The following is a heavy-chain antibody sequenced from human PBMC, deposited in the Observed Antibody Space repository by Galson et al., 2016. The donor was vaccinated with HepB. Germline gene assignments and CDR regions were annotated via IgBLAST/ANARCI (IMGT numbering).Heavy chain of an antibody. V-gene: IGHV1-46*01. CDR2: INPSGGST. CDR1: GYTFTSYY. J-gene: IGHJ4*02. Sequence: SVKVSCKASGYTFTSYYMHWVRQAPGQGLQWMGIINPSGGSTSYAQTFQGRVTMTRDTSTSTVYMELSSLRSEDTAVYYCARLAAAGDYFDYWGQGTLVTVSS. D-gene: IGHD6-13*01. CDR3: ARLAAAGDYFDY.